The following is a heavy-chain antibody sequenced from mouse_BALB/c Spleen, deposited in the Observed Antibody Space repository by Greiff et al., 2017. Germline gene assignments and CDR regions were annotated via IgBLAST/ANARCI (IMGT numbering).Heavy chain of an antibody. CDR1: GFTFSSYA. Sequence: EVKLMESGGGLVKPGGSLKLSCAASGFTFSSYAMSWVRQSPEKRLEWVAEISSGGSYTYYPDTVTGRFTISRDNAKNTLYLEMSSLRSEDTAMYYCARVIRRYFDYWGQGTTLTVSS. J-gene: IGHJ2*01. CDR2: ISSGGSYT. V-gene: IGHV5-9-4*01. CDR3: ARVIRRYFDY. D-gene: IGHD2-12*01.